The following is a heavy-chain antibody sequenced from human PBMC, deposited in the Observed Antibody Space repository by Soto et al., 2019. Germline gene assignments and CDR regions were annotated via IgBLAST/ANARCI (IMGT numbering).Heavy chain of an antibody. V-gene: IGHV3-48*02. Sequence: EVQLVESGGGMVQPGGSLRVSCAASGFTLSGYSMPWVGKAPGKGLEWVSYISGSGGTIYYADSVKGRFTISRDNAKNSLSVQMNSLRDEDTAVYFCARETGLRSSGWSYYFDFWGQGTRVTVSS. CDR2: ISGSGGTI. J-gene: IGHJ4*02. D-gene: IGHD6-19*01. CDR1: GFTLSGYS. CDR3: ARETGLRSSGWSYYFDF.